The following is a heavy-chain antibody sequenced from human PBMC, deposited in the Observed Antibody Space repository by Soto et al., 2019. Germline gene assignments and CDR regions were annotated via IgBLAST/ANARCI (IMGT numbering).Heavy chain of an antibody. CDR1: GYTFINYD. V-gene: IGHV1-8*01. J-gene: IGHJ4*02. CDR3: VRGGGYYDMLTGYDY. CDR2: MNPNSGNT. Sequence: QVQLVQSGAEVKKPGDSVKVSCKASGYTFINYDINWVRQATGQGLEWMGWMNPNSGNTGFAQKFKDRVTLTRNSSTNTAYMELRRLRSEDTAGYFCVRGGGYYDMLTGYDYWGQGSLVTVSS. D-gene: IGHD3-9*01.